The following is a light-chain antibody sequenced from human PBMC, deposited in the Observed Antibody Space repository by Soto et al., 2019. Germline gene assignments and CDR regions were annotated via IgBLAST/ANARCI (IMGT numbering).Light chain of an antibody. V-gene: IGLV1-40*01. Sequence: QSVLTQPPSVSGAPGQRVTISCTGSSSNIGAGYDVHWYQQLPGTAPKLLIYGDSNRPSGVPDRFSGSKSGTSASPAITGLQAADEADYYCQSYDTTLSGSRVFGGGTKLTVL. CDR2: GDS. CDR1: SSNIGAGYD. CDR3: QSYDTTLSGSRV. J-gene: IGLJ2*01.